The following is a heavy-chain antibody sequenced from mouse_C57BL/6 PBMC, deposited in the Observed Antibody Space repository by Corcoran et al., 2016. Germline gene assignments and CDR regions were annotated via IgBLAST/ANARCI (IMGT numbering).Heavy chain of an antibody. J-gene: IGHJ3*01. CDR1: GYTFTTYG. Sequence: QIQLVQSGPELKKPGETVKISCKASGYTFTTYGMSWVKQAPGKGLQWMGWINPYSGVPTYADDFKGRFAFSLETSASTAYLQINNLKNEDTATYFCAYGSSPFAYWGQGTLVTVSA. D-gene: IGHD1-1*01. CDR2: INPYSGVP. CDR3: AYGSSPFAY. V-gene: IGHV9-3*01.